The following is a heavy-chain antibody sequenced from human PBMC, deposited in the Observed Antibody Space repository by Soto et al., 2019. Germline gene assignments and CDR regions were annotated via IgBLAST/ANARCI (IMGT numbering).Heavy chain of an antibody. CDR2: ISGSGGST. Sequence: PGGSLRLSCAASGFTFSSYAMSWVRQAPGKGLEWVSAISGSGGSTYYADSVKGRFTISRDNSKNTLYLQMNSLRAEDTAVYYCSKEQKRWLQSTPFDYWGHGTLVTVSS. D-gene: IGHD5-12*01. V-gene: IGHV3-23*01. J-gene: IGHJ4*01. CDR3: SKEQKRWLQSTPFDY. CDR1: GFTFSSYA.